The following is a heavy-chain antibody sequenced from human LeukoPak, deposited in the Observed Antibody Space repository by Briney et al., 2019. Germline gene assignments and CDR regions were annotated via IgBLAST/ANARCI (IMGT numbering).Heavy chain of an antibody. J-gene: IGHJ4*02. Sequence: GGSLRLSCATSGFTFTTAWMNWVRQTPGKGLEWVARLKSNTDGGTTDYAPPVKGRFTISRDDSKDTLYLQMSSLKTEDTAVYYCTTDILSPWSFWGRGTLVTVSS. CDR1: GFTFTTAW. D-gene: IGHD1-26*01. CDR2: LKSNTDGGTT. CDR3: TTDILSPWSF. V-gene: IGHV3-15*01.